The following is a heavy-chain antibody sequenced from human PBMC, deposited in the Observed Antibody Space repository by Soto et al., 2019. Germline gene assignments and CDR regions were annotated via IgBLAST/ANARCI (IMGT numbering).Heavy chain of an antibody. CDR1: GGSISTYY. CDR3: ARGGHCTNGVCSALDY. CDR2: IYYGGSA. D-gene: IGHD2-8*01. V-gene: IGHV4-59*08. J-gene: IGHJ4*02. Sequence: QVQLQESGPGLVKPSETLSLTCTVSGGSISTYYWSWIRQPPGKGLEWIGYIYYGGSANYNPSLKRRVTISVDTSKKQFSLNLSSVTAADTAVYYCARGGHCTNGVCSALDYWGQGTLVTVSS.